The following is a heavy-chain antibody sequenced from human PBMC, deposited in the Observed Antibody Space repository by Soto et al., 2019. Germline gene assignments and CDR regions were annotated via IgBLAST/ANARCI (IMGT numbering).Heavy chain of an antibody. V-gene: IGHV1-3*01. CDR2: INAGNGNT. Sequence: ASVKVSCKASGYTFTSYAMHWVRQAPGQRLEWMGWINAGNGNTEYSQKFQGRVTITRDTSASTAYMELSSLRSEDTAVYYCARSIVVVTAADYWGQGTLVTVSS. D-gene: IGHD2-21*02. CDR1: GYTFTSYA. J-gene: IGHJ4*02. CDR3: ARSIVVVTAADY.